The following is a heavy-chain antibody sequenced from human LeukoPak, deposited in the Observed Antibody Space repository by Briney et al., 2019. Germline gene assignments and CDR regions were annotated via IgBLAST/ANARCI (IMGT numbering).Heavy chain of an antibody. D-gene: IGHD6-6*01. V-gene: IGHV1-18*01. CDR2: ISGYNSNT. J-gene: IGHJ4*02. CDR3: ARGGASSRVGLDN. CDR1: GYTFTSYD. Sequence: ASGNVSLKPSGYTFTSYDISSVRQAPGQGLEWTGWISGYNSNTNYAQKCQGRVTTTTDTSTSRAYMELRSLRSDDTAVYYCARGGASSRVGLDNWGQGTLVTVSS.